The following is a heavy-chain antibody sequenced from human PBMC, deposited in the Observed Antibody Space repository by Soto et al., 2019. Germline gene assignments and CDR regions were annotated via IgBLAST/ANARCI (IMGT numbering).Heavy chain of an antibody. Sequence: GASVKVSCKASGYTFTGYYMPWVRQAPGQGLEWMGWINPNSGGTNYAQKFQGRVTMTRDTSISTAYMELSRLRSDDTAVYYCARDVLRFLEWLDHGMDVWGQGTTVTVSS. CDR1: GYTFTGYY. D-gene: IGHD3-3*01. CDR3: ARDVLRFLEWLDHGMDV. CDR2: INPNSGGT. J-gene: IGHJ6*02. V-gene: IGHV1-2*02.